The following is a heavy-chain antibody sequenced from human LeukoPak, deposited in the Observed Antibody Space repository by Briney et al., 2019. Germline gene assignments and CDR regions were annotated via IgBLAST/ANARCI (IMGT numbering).Heavy chain of an antibody. V-gene: IGHV4-34*01. Sequence: PSETLSLTCAVYGGSFSGYYWSWIRQPPGKGLEWIGEINHSGSTNYNPSLKSRVTISVDTSKNQFSLKLSSVTAADTAVYYCARRGPLVYLARLDYWGQGTLVTVSS. J-gene: IGHJ4*02. CDR1: GGSFSGYY. CDR3: ARRGPLVYLARLDY. D-gene: IGHD2-8*01. CDR2: INHSGST.